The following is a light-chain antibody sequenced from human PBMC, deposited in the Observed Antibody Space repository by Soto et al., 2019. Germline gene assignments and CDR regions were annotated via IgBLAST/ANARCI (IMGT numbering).Light chain of an antibody. J-gene: IGLJ1*01. CDR2: EVN. Sequence: QSALTQPASVSGSPGQSITISCTGTSSDVGGYDFVSWYRQYPGQAPKILIYEVNHRPSGVPDRFSGSKSGNTASLTISGLQADDEADYYCSSYTRTSSPVFGPGTKLTVL. CDR1: SSDVGGYDF. CDR3: SSYTRTSSPV. V-gene: IGLV2-14*01.